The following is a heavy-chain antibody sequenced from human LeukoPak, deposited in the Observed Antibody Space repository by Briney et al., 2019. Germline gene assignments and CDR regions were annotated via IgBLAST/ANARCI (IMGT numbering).Heavy chain of an antibody. CDR1: GGSFSGYY. J-gene: IGHJ4*02. D-gene: IGHD3-3*01. V-gene: IGHV4-34*01. CDR3: ARGQGYDFWSGYYMDY. Sequence: SSETLSLTCAVYGGSFSGYYWSWIRQPPEKGLEWIGEINHSGSTNYNPSLKSRVTISVDTSKNQFSLKLSSATAADTAVYYCARGQGYDFWSGYYMDYWGQGTLVTVSS. CDR2: INHSGST.